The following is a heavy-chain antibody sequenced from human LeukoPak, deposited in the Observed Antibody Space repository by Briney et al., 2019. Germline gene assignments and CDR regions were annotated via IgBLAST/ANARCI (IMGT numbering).Heavy chain of an antibody. D-gene: IGHD3-9*01. CDR1: GGFISSSSYY. CDR3: ARHAPVGDILTGYYNPIDY. Sequence: PSETLSLTCTVSGGFISSSSYYWGWIRQPPGKGLEWIGSIYYSGSTYYNPSLKSRVTISVDTSKNQFSLKLSSVTAADTAVYYCARHAPVGDILTGYYNPIDYWGQGTLVTVSS. V-gene: IGHV4-39*01. CDR2: IYYSGST. J-gene: IGHJ4*02.